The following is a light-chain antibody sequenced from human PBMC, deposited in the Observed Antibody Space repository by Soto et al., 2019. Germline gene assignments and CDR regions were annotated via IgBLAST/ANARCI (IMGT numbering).Light chain of an antibody. CDR3: LQHNTYPHT. Sequence: DIQMTQSPSSLSASVGDRVTITCRASQGIGDDLGWFQQKPGKAPKRLIYTASRLQSGVPPRFSGSGSGTEFTITISSLQPEDFASYYCLQHNTYPHTFGQGTKLETK. V-gene: IGKV1-17*01. CDR1: QGIGDD. J-gene: IGKJ2*01. CDR2: TAS.